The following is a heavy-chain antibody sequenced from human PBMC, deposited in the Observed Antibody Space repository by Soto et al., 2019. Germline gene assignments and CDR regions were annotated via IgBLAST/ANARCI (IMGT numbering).Heavy chain of an antibody. CDR3: ARGGYWNCSSTSCYIPNTYYMDV. D-gene: IGHD2-2*02. Sequence: ASVKVSCKASGYTFTSYDINWVRQATGQGLEWMGWMNPNSGNTGYAQKFQGRVTMTRNTSISTAYMELSSLRSEDTAVYYCARGGYWNCSSTSCYIPNTYYMDVWGKGTTVTVSS. CDR2: MNPNSGNT. J-gene: IGHJ6*03. V-gene: IGHV1-8*01. CDR1: GYTFTSYD.